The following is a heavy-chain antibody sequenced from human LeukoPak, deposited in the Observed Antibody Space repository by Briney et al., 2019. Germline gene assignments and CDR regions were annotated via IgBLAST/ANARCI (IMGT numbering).Heavy chain of an antibody. Sequence: GGSLRLSCAASGFTFSSYWMSWVRQAPGKGLEGGANIKQDGSEKYYVDSVKGRFTIPRDNSKNTLYLQMNSLSAEDTAVYYCAKSRGYYYEKSGPADYWGQGPLVPVSS. V-gene: IGHV3-7*01. J-gene: IGHJ4*02. CDR1: GFTFSSYW. D-gene: IGHD3-22*01. CDR2: IKQDGSEK. CDR3: AKSRGYYYEKSGPADY.